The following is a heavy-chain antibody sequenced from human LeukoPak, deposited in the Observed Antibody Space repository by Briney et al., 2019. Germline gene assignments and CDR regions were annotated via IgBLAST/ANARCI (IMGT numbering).Heavy chain of an antibody. CDR2: ISYDGSNK. CDR1: GFTFSSYA. D-gene: IGHD5-18*01. J-gene: IGHJ3*02. V-gene: IGHV3-30*04. Sequence: PGGSLRHSCAASGFTFSSYAMHWVRPAPGKGLEWVAVISYDGSNKYYADSVKGRFTISRDNSKNTLYLQVNSLRAEDTAVYYCARDLAAAKPSHAFDIWGQGTMVTVSS. CDR3: ARDLAAAKPSHAFDI.